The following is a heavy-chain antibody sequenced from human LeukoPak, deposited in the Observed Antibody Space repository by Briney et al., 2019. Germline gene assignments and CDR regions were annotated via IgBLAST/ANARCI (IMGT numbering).Heavy chain of an antibody. CDR3: ARGPSGYHNT. D-gene: IGHD5-12*01. Sequence: GGSLRLSCAASGFTFSTYAMSWVRQAPGKGLEWVSAISGSGGSTYYADSVKGRFTISRDNSKNTLYLQMNSLRAEDTAVYYCARGPSGYHNTGGQGTLVTVSS. V-gene: IGHV3-23*01. CDR2: ISGSGGST. CDR1: GFTFSTYA. J-gene: IGHJ4*02.